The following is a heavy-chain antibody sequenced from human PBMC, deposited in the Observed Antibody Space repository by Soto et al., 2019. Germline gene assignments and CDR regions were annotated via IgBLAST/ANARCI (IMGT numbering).Heavy chain of an antibody. V-gene: IGHV4-30-2*01. D-gene: IGHD1-1*01. Sequence: QLQLQESGSGLVRPSQTLSLTCAVSGGSISSGGYSWNWIRQPPGKGLEWIGYIYHSGSTLYNQSLKSRVIISADKSKNQFSLKLTSVTAADTAVYYCARDQLEGNWFDPWGQGTLVTVSS. CDR3: ARDQLEGNWFDP. CDR2: IYHSGST. J-gene: IGHJ5*02. CDR1: GGSISSGGYS.